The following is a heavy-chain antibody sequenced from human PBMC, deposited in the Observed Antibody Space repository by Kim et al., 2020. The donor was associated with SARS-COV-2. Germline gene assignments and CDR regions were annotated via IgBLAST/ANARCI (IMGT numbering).Heavy chain of an antibody. CDR3: ARDRSSYGFIDY. Sequence: YGQKSKGRVTMTRDTSTSTVYMELRSLRSEDTAVYYCARDRSSYGFIDYWGQGTLVTVSS. D-gene: IGHD5-18*01. J-gene: IGHJ4*02. V-gene: IGHV1-46*01.